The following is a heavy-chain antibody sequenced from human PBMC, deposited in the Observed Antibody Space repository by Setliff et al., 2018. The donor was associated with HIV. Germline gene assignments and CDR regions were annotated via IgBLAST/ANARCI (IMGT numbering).Heavy chain of an antibody. Sequence: LSLTCAVSGVSVNNDDDYWGWIRQPPGKGLEWIAIIHQSGTAHKRPSLNSRVTISLDTSKNQFSLRLTSLTAADTAIYYCARSTVGAGASFPWGRGILVTVSS. CDR1: GVSVNNDDDY. D-gene: IGHD1-26*01. V-gene: IGHV4-39*07. J-gene: IGHJ5*02. CDR3: ARSTVGAGASFP. CDR2: IHQSGTA.